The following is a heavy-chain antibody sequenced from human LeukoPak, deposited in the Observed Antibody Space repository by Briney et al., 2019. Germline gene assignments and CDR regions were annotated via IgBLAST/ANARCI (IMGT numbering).Heavy chain of an antibody. V-gene: IGHV3-30*18. D-gene: IGHD3-22*01. Sequence: PGRSLRLSCAASGFTFSSYGMHWVRQAPGKGLEWVAVISYDGSNKYYADSVKGRFTISRDNSKNTLCLQMNSLRAEDTAVYYCAKAFGSSGYYFDYWGQGTLVTVSS. CDR3: AKAFGSSGYYFDY. J-gene: IGHJ4*02. CDR2: ISYDGSNK. CDR1: GFTFSSYG.